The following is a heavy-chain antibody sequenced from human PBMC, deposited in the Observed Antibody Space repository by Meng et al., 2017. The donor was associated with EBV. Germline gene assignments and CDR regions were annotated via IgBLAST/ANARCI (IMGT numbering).Heavy chain of an antibody. Sequence: VLLPRCGRGLLMPAGPRSIPCPVYRASFRCYYWSWIRQSPGEELEWIGENNHSGSTNYHPSLKSRVTISVDTSKNQFSLQLSSVTAADTAVYYCARGRWLQPGSYFDYWGQGTLVTVSS. J-gene: IGHJ4*02. V-gene: IGHV4-34*01. CDR1: RASFRCYY. D-gene: IGHD5-24*01. CDR2: NNHSGST. CDR3: ARGRWLQPGSYFDY.